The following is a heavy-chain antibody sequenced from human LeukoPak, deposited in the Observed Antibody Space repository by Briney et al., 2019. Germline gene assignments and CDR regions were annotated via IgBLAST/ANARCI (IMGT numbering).Heavy chain of an antibody. D-gene: IGHD4-17*01. Sequence: ASVKVSCKASGYTFTSYGISWVRQAPGQGLEWMGWISAYNGNTNYAQKLQGRVTMTTDTSTSTAYMKLRSLRSDDTAVYYCARDIFLYGDHGYYYYMDVWGKGTTVTVSS. CDR2: ISAYNGNT. CDR3: ARDIFLYGDHGYYYYMDV. CDR1: GYTFTSYG. J-gene: IGHJ6*03. V-gene: IGHV1-18*01.